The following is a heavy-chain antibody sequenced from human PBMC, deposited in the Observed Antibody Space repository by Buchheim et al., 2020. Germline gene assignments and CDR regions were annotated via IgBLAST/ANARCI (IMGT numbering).Heavy chain of an antibody. Sequence: QVQLVQSGAEVKKPGASVKVSCKASGYTFTSYYMHWVRQAPGQGLEWLGIINPSGGSTSYAQKFQGRVTMTRDTSTSTVYMALSSLRSEDTAVYYCASNRGYCSGGSCYGLMDVWGQGTT. D-gene: IGHD2-15*01. CDR2: INPSGGST. CDR3: ASNRGYCSGGSCYGLMDV. V-gene: IGHV1-46*03. J-gene: IGHJ6*02. CDR1: GYTFTSYY.